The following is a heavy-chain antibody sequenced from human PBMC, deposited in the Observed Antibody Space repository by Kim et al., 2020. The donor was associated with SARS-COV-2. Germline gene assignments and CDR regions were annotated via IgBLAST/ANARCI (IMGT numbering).Heavy chain of an antibody. D-gene: IGHD6-6*01. Sequence: GSTYDADSVKGRFTISRDNSKNTLYLQMNSLRAEDTAVYYCARLSIAAFDYWGQGTLVTVSS. CDR2: GST. V-gene: IGHV3-66*04. J-gene: IGHJ4*02. CDR3: ARLSIAAFDY.